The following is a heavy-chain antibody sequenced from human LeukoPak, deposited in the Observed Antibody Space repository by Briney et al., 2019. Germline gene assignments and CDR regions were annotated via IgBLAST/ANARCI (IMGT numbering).Heavy chain of an antibody. Sequence: SETLSLTCTVSGGSISSGSYYWSWIRQPAGKGLEWIGRIYTSGSTNYNPSLKSRVTISVDTSKNQFSLKLSSVTAADTAVYYCAREQGGSWFGDSRGAFDIWGQGTMVTVSS. V-gene: IGHV4-61*02. CDR1: GGSISSGSYY. D-gene: IGHD3-10*01. CDR3: AREQGGSWFGDSRGAFDI. J-gene: IGHJ3*02. CDR2: IYTSGST.